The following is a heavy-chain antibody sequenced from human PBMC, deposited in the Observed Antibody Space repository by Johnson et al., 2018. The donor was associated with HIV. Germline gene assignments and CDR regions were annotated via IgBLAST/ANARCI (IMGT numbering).Heavy chain of an antibody. Sequence: VQLVESGGGLVQPGGSLRLSCAASGFTFSSYWMHWVRQAPGKGLVWVSRINSDGSSTSYADSVKGRFTISRDNAKNTLYLQMNILTAEDTAVYYCARAPEVRGIDAFDIWGQGTMVTVS. CDR1: GFTFSSYW. J-gene: IGHJ3*02. CDR3: ARAPEVRGIDAFDI. CDR2: INSDGSST. V-gene: IGHV3-74*01. D-gene: IGHD3-10*01.